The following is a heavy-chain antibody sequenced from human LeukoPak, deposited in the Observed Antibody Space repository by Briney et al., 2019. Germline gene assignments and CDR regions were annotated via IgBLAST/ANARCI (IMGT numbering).Heavy chain of an antibody. J-gene: IGHJ4*02. Sequence: SGKVSCKASGGTFSSYAISWVRQAPGQGLEWMGGIIPIFGTANYAQKFQGRVTITTDESTSTAYMELSSLRSEDTAVYYCARAPSIAAPFFYWGQGTLVTVSS. CDR2: IIPIFGTA. CDR1: GGTFSSYA. CDR3: ARAPSIAAPFFY. D-gene: IGHD6-6*01. V-gene: IGHV1-69*05.